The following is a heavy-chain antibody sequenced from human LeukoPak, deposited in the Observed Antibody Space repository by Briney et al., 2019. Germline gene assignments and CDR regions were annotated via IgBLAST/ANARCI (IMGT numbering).Heavy chain of an antibody. Sequence: GGSLRLSCAASGFTVSSNYMSWVRQAPGKGLEWVSVIYSGGSTYYADSVKGRFTISRDNSKNTLYLQMNSLRAEDTAVYYCAHTVAGPDAFDIWGQGTMVTVSS. J-gene: IGHJ3*02. V-gene: IGHV3-53*01. D-gene: IGHD6-19*01. CDR2: IYSGGST. CDR1: GFTVSSNY. CDR3: AHTVAGPDAFDI.